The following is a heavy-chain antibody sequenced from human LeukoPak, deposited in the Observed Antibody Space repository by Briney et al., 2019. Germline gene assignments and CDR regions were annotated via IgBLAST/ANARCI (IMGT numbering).Heavy chain of an antibody. CDR2: ISYDANDK. J-gene: IGHJ4*02. D-gene: IGHD4-17*01. CDR3: AKDLSAGTVNPFFDS. V-gene: IGHV3-30*04. CDR1: GFPFSTYA. Sequence: GRSLRLSCAASGFPFSTYAMHWVRQAPGKGLEWVAIISYDANDKYYGDSVKGRFPISRDNSRNTLYLQMNSLRPEDAGVYYCAKDLSAGTVNPFFDSWGQGALVSVSS.